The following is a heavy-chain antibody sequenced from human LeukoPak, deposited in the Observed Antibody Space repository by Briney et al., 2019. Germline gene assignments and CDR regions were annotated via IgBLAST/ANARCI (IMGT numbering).Heavy chain of an antibody. CDR3: ARDSGTSYSSGWYDY. CDR2: INPNSGGT. Sequence: ASVKVSCKASGYTFTDYYMHWVRQAPGQGLEWMGWINPNSGGTNYAQKFQGRVTMTRDTSINTAYMELSRLRSDDTAVYYCARDSGTSYSSGWYDYWGQGTLVTVSS. D-gene: IGHD6-19*01. CDR1: GYTFTDYY. V-gene: IGHV1-2*02. J-gene: IGHJ4*02.